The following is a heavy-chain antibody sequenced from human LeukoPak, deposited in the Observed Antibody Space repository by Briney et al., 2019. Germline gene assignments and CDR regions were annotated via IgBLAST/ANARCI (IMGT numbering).Heavy chain of an antibody. D-gene: IGHD4-17*01. CDR3: ARALRNWFDP. J-gene: IGHJ5*02. V-gene: IGHV4-59*01. Sequence: ASETLSLTCTVSGVSISTYDWSWIRQPPGKGLEWIGNIYYSGSTNYNPSLKSRVTISVDTSKNQFSLNLNSMTAADTAVYYCARALRNWFDPWGQGTLVTVSS. CDR2: IYYSGST. CDR1: GVSISTYD.